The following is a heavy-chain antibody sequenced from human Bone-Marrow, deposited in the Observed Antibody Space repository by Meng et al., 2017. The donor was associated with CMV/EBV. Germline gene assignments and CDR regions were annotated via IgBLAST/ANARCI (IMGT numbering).Heavy chain of an antibody. Sequence: YYMHWVRQAPGQGLEWMGWINPNSGGTNYAQKFQGWVTMTRDTSISTAYMELSRLRSDDTAVYYCARAQRYCSSTSCYRGGGTIDYWGQGTLVTVSS. CDR3: ARAQRYCSSTSCYRGGGTIDY. D-gene: IGHD2-2*01. CDR1: YY. J-gene: IGHJ4*02. V-gene: IGHV1-2*04. CDR2: INPNSGGT.